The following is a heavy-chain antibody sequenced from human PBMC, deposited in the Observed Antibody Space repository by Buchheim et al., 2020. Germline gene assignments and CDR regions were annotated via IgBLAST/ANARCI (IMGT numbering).Heavy chain of an antibody. CDR1: GGSISSYY. CDR2: IYYSGST. V-gene: IGHV4-59*01. Sequence: QVQLQESGPGLVKPSETLSLTCTVSGGSISSYYWSWIRQPPGKGLEWIGYIYYSGSTNYNPSLKSRVTISVDTSKNQFSLELSSVTAADRAVYYCARDRGSYCSGGSCRIYGMDVREQRTT. J-gene: IGHJ6*01. D-gene: IGHD2-15*01. CDR3: ARDRGSYCSGGSCRIYGMDV.